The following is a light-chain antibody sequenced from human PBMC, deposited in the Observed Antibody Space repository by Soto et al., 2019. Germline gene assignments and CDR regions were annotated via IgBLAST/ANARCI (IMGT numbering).Light chain of an antibody. CDR3: QQRSNWPGGT. V-gene: IGKV3-11*01. CDR2: GAS. Sequence: ETGTSQSAATLSVSTGEGATLSCRATENINQNLARYQQNPGQAPRLLIHGASYRATGIPARFSGSGSGTDFTLTISSLEPEDFAVYYCQQRSNWPGGTFGQGTKVDI. CDR1: ENINQN. J-gene: IGKJ1*01.